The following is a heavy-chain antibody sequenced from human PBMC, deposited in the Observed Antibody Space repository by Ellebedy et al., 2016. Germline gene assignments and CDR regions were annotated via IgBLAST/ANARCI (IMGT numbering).Heavy chain of an antibody. CDR2: IYHSGRS. J-gene: IGHJ4*02. CDR1: GGSFNSGDFY. V-gene: IGHV4-30-4*01. CDR3: ASARWDY. Sequence: SETLSLXCTVSGGSFNSGDFYWSWIRQPPGKGLQWIGFIYHSGRSYVNPSLKSRVSISMDTSKNQFALKVSSVTAADTAVYYCASARWDYWGQGTLVTVSS.